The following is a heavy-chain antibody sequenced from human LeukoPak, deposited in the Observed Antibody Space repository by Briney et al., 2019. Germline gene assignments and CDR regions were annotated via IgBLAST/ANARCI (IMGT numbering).Heavy chain of an antibody. J-gene: IGHJ5*02. V-gene: IGHV3-48*03. CDR1: GFTFSSYE. CDR2: ISSSGSTI. CDR3: ARGRANWNDGANWFDP. Sequence: PGGSLRLSCAASGFTFSSYEMNLVRQAPGEGLEWVSYISSSGSTIYYADSVKGRFTISRDNAKNSLYLQMNSLRAEDTAVYYCARGRANWNDGANWFDPWGQGSLVTVSS. D-gene: IGHD1-20*01.